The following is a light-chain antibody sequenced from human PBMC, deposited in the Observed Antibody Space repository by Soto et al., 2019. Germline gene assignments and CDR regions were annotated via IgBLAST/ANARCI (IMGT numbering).Light chain of an antibody. J-gene: IGLJ3*02. CDR3: CSYTSSSIRV. CDR1: NIGSKT. V-gene: IGLV3-21*02. Sequence: SYELTQPPSVSVAPGQRARITCGGKNIGSKTVHWYQQKPGQAPVLVVYDDSDRPSGIPERFSGSNSGNTATLTISRVEAGDEADYYCCSYTSSSIRVFGGGTKLTVL. CDR2: DDS.